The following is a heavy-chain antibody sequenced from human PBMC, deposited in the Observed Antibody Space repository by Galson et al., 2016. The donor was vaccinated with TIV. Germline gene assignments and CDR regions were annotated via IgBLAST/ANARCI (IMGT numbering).Heavy chain of an antibody. CDR2: IYWDDDK. Sequence: PALVKPTQTLTLTCSFSGFSLSTSGVSVGWIRQPPGKALECLALIYWDDDKRYSPSLKSRLTITKDTSKNQVVLTLTNMDPVDTATCYCAHRLEFLGFDSWGQGTPVTVSS. D-gene: IGHD1-1*01. V-gene: IGHV2-5*02. J-gene: IGHJ5*01. CDR3: AHRLEFLGFDS. CDR1: GFSLSTSGVS.